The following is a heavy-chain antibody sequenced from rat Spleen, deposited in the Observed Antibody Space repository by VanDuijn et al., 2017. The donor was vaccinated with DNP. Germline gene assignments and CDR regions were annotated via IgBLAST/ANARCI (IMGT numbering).Heavy chain of an antibody. V-gene: IGHV5-22*01. Sequence: EVQLVESGGGLVQPGRSLKVSCAASGFTFSDYYMAWVRQAPKQGLEWVASITYEGDSTFYGDSVKGRFTISRDNAKSTLYLQMNSLRSEDMATYYCVRWNSGHFDYWGQGVMVTVSS. CDR1: GFTFSDYY. CDR2: ITYEGDST. D-gene: IGHD4-3*01. J-gene: IGHJ2*01. CDR3: VRWNSGHFDY.